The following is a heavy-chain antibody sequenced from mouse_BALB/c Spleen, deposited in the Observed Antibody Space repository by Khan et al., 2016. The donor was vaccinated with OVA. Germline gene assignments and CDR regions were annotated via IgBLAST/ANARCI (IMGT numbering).Heavy chain of an antibody. CDR1: GFNIKDTY. V-gene: IGHV14-3*02. CDR2: IDPINGNV. CDR3: VREDYRFEGFAS. D-gene: IGHD2-14*01. Sequence: EVQLQESGAELVKPGASVKLSCTASGFNIKDTYLHWVKQRPEQGLEWIGRIDPINGNVKYEPKFQGKATITTDTSSNTAYLQLSSLTFEDTAVYFCVREDYRFEGFASWGQGPLVTVSA. J-gene: IGHJ3*01.